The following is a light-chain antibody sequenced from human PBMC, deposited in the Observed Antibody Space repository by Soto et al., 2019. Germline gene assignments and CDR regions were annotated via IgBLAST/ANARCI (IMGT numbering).Light chain of an antibody. CDR1: QAISTY. Sequence: DMQLTQSPSFLSASVGDRVTITCRASQAISTYLAWYQQKPGKAPKLLIYAASTLQSGVPSRFSGSGSGTEFTLTISSLQPEDFATYYCQHLNGYPRTFGQGTKVEIK. CDR3: QHLNGYPRT. J-gene: IGKJ1*01. V-gene: IGKV1-9*01. CDR2: AAS.